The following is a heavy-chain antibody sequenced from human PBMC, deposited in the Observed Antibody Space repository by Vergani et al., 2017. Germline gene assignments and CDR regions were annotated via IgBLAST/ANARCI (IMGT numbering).Heavy chain of an antibody. J-gene: IGHJ2*01. CDR1: GGTFSSYT. CDR2: IIPILGIA. Sequence: QVQLVQSGAEVKKPGSSVKVSCKASGGTFSSYTISWVRQAPGQGLEWMGRIIPILGIANYAQKFKGRVTITADKSTSTAYMELSSLRSEDTAVYYCARDEGYCSSTSCSLGYFDLWGRGTLVTVSS. V-gene: IGHV1-69*08. CDR3: ARDEGYCSSTSCSLGYFDL. D-gene: IGHD2-2*01.